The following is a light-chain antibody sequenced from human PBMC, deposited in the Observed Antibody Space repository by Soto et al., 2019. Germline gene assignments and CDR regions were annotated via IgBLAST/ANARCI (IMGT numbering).Light chain of an antibody. CDR1: QSVSSTY. V-gene: IGKV3-20*01. CDR3: QQYGRSSPT. CDR2: GAS. Sequence: EIVLTQSPGTLSLSPGERATLSCRASQSVSSTYLAWYQQKPGQAPRLLIYGASSRASGIPDSFSGSGSGTDFTLTISRLDPEDCAVYYCQQYGRSSPTVGPGTKVDIK. J-gene: IGKJ3*01.